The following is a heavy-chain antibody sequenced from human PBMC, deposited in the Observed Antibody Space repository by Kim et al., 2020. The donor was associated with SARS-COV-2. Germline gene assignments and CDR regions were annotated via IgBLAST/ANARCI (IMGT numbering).Heavy chain of an antibody. D-gene: IGHD3-10*01. V-gene: IGHV4-39*01. Sequence: LKSRVTISVDTSKNQFSLKLTSVTAADTAVYYCARQPGYGSGDYSGSFDYWGQGTLVTVSS. J-gene: IGHJ4*02. CDR3: ARQPGYGSGDYSGSFDY.